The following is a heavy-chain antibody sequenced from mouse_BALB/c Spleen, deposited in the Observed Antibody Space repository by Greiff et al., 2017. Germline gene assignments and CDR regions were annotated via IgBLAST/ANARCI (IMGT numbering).Heavy chain of an antibody. CDR3: ARDDYDGAWFAY. D-gene: IGHD2-4*01. J-gene: IGHJ3*01. Sequence: VQLKQSGPELVKPGASVKISCKASGYSFTGYFMNWVMQSHGKSLEWIGRINPYNGDTFYNQKFKGKATLTVDKSSSTAHMELRSLASEDSAVYYCARDDYDGAWFAYWGQGTLVTVSA. CDR1: GYSFTGYF. CDR2: INPYNGDT. V-gene: IGHV1-20*02.